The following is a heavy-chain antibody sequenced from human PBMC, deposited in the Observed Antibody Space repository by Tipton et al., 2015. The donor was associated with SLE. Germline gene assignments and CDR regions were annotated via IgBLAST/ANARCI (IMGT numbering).Heavy chain of an antibody. Sequence: GSLRLSCAASGFTFSSYAMSWVRQAPGKGLEWVSTISGSVGSTYYADSVKGRFTISRDNSKNTLYMEMNSLRAEDTALYYCAKGICGGSCYWADYGMDVWGQGTTVTVSS. CDR2: ISGSVGST. V-gene: IGHV3-23*01. J-gene: IGHJ6*02. CDR3: AKGICGGSCYWADYGMDV. D-gene: IGHD2-15*01. CDR1: GFTFSSYA.